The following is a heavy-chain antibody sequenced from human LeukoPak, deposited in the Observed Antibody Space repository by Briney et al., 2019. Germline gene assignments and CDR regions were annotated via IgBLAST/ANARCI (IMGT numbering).Heavy chain of an antibody. D-gene: IGHD3-3*01. CDR1: GGSIGTLY. J-gene: IGHJ5*02. CDR3: ATASGRSFWPDP. V-gene: IGHV4-59*11. CDR2: IDYHGNT. Sequence: NASETLSLTCIVSGGSIGTLYWNWIRQVPGKGLEWIGFIDYHGNTKYNPSLKSRVTMSVDTSVDQVSLRLTSVTAADTAIYFCATASGRSFWPDPWGQGRLVTVSS.